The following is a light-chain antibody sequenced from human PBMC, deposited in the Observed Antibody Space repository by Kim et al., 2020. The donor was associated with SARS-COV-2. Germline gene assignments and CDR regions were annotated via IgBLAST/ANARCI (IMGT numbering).Light chain of an antibody. J-gene: IGKJ2*01. CDR3: QQSYSTPYT. CDR1: QSISSY. CDR2: AAS. Sequence: ASVGDIVTITCRASQSISSYLNWYQQKPGKAPKLLINAASSLQSGVPSRFSGSGSGTDFTLTISSLQPEDFATYYCQQSYSTPYTFGQGTKLEI. V-gene: IGKV1-39*01.